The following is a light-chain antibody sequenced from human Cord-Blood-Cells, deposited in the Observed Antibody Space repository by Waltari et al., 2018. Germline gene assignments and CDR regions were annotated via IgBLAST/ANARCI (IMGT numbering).Light chain of an antibody. Sequence: VMSQSPATLSVSPGERATLSCRASQCVSSNLAWYQQKPGQAPRLLIYGASTRATGIPARFSGSGSGTEFTLTISSLQSEDFAVYYCQQHNNWPPYTFGEGTKLEIK. CDR3: QQHNNWPPYT. CDR2: GAS. CDR1: QCVSSN. J-gene: IGKJ2*01. V-gene: IGKV3-15*01.